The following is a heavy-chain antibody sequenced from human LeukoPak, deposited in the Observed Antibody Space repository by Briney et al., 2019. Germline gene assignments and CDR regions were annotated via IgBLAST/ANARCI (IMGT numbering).Heavy chain of an antibody. J-gene: IGHJ5*02. CDR3: AISMDFSDTSTSDP. D-gene: IGHD3-22*01. V-gene: IGHV3-30-3*01. Sequence: GGSLRLSCAASGFTLSGYAMTWVRQAPGKGLEWVAVISYDGSNKYYADSVKGRITISRDNSKNTLYLQMNSLRAEDTAVYYCAISMDFSDTSTSDPWGQGTLVTVSS. CDR2: ISYDGSNK. CDR1: GFTLSGYA.